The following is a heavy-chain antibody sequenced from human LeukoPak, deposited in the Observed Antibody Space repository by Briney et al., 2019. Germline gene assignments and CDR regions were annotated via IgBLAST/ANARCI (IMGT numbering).Heavy chain of an antibody. D-gene: IGHD3-10*01. CDR1: GFTFSTYW. CDR2: INGDGSTT. V-gene: IGHV3-74*03. Sequence: GGSLRLSCTASGFTFSTYWINWVRQSPGKGLVWVALINGDGSTTTHADSVKGRFTISRDNAKNTAYLQMNGLRDEGTAVYFCARDYAGSPDYWGQGTLVTVSA. J-gene: IGHJ4*02. CDR3: ARDYAGSPDY.